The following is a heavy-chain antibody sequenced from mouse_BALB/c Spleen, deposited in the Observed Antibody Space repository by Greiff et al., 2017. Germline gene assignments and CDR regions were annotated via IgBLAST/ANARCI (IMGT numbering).Heavy chain of an antibody. CDR1: GFTFSSYT. D-gene: IGHD2-1*01. J-gene: IGHJ2*01. V-gene: IGHV5-12-2*01. Sequence: EVQLVESGGGLVQPGGSLKLSCAASGFTFSSYTMSWVRQTPEKRLEWVAYISNGGGSTYYPDTVKGRFTISRDNAKNTLYLQMSSLKSEDTAMYYCARHYGNYGRYFDYWGQGTTLTVSS. CDR2: ISNGGGST. CDR3: ARHYGNYGRYFDY.